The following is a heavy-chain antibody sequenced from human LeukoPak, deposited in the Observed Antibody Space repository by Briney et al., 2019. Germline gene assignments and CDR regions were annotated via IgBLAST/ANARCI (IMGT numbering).Heavy chain of an antibody. Sequence: SETLSLTCTVSGGSISSSSYYWGWIRQPPGKGLEWIGSIYYSGSTYYNPSLKSRVTISVDTSKNQFSLKLSSVTAADTAVYYCARELGGSYNDYWGQGTQVTVSS. CDR1: GGSISSSSYY. CDR3: ARELGGSYNDY. J-gene: IGHJ4*02. CDR2: IYYSGST. D-gene: IGHD1-26*01. V-gene: IGHV4-39*07.